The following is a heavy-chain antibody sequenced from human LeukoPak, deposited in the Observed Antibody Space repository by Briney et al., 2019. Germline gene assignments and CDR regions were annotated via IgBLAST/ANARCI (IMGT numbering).Heavy chain of an antibody. CDR2: ILYDGSNK. CDR3: ARERVRGVKGLFDP. CDR1: GFTFNSYS. J-gene: IGHJ5*02. Sequence: TGESLRLSCAASGFTFNSYSMHWVRHAPDKGLEWVAVILYDGSNKYYADSVKGRFTISRDNSKTTLYLQMNSLRGEDTAVYYCARERVRGVKGLFDPWGQGTLVTVSS. D-gene: IGHD3-10*01. V-gene: IGHV3-30*04.